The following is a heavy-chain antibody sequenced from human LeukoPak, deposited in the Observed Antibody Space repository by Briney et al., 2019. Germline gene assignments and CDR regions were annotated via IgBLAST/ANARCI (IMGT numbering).Heavy chain of an antibody. D-gene: IGHD3-22*01. CDR2: ISYDGTNK. Sequence: PGRSLRLSCAASGLTFSSYGMHWVRLAPGKGLEWVAAISYDGTNKYYTNSVKGQFTISRDNSKNTLYLQMNSLRAEDTAVYYCAKDNYYDSSAFVDYWGQGTLVTVSS. J-gene: IGHJ4*02. CDR3: AKDNYYDSSAFVDY. CDR1: GLTFSSYG. V-gene: IGHV3-30*18.